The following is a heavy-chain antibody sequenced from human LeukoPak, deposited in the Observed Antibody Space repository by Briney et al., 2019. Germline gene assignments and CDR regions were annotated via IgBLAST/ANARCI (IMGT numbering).Heavy chain of an antibody. CDR2: ISSSGSTI. D-gene: IGHD1-26*01. CDR1: GFTYSSYE. CDR3: ATGGVGATSPLFIDY. Sequence: GGSLRLSCAASGFTYSSYELNWVRQAPGKGLEWVSYISSSGSTIYYADSVKGRFTISRDNAKNSLFLQMTSLRADDTAVYYCATGGVGATSPLFIDYWGQGTLVTVSS. V-gene: IGHV3-48*03. J-gene: IGHJ4*02.